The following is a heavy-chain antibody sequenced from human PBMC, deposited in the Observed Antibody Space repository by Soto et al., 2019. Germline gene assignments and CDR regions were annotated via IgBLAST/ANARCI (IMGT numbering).Heavy chain of an antibody. V-gene: IGHV4-39*01. D-gene: IGHD3-10*01. CDR2: IYYSGST. CDR1: GGSISSSSYY. Sequence: SETLFLTCPVSGGSISSSSYYWDWIRQPPGMGLEWIGSIYYSGSTYYSPSLKSRVTISVDTSKNQFSLKLSSVTAADTAVYYCAKKGSIYGSGSYYNAAFDIWGQGTMVTVSS. CDR3: AKKGSIYGSGSYYNAAFDI. J-gene: IGHJ3*02.